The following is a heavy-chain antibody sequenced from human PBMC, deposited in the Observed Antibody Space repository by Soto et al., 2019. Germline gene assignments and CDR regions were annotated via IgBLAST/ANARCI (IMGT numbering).Heavy chain of an antibody. CDR2: INPNSGGT. D-gene: IGHD3-3*01. Sequence: ASVKVSCKASGYTFTGYYMHWVRQAPGQGLEWMGWINPNSGGTNYAQKFQGWVTMTRDTSISTAYMELSRLRSDDTAVYYCARAMSRTIFGVENYSSLDVFDIWGKGKMVTVSS. J-gene: IGHJ3*02. CDR1: GYTFTGYY. V-gene: IGHV1-2*04. CDR3: ARAMSRTIFGVENYSSLDVFDI.